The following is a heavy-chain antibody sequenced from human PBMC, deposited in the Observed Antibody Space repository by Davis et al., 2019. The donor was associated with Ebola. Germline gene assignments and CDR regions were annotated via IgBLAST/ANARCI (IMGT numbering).Heavy chain of an antibody. J-gene: IGHJ6*02. Sequence: HSQTLSLTCAISGDSVSSGGWNWIRQSPSRGLEWLGRTYYMSKWYHDYATSVKSRITINLDTSKNQFSLQLNSVTPEDTALYYCARGWLRGGMDVWGEGTTVTV. CDR3: ARGWLRGGMDV. CDR1: GDSVSSGG. CDR2: TYYMSKWYH. D-gene: IGHD5-18*01. V-gene: IGHV6-1*01.